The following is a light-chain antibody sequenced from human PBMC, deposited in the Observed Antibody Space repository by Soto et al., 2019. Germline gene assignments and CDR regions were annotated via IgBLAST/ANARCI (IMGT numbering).Light chain of an antibody. CDR2: DVS. CDR1: SSDVGGYNH. Sequence: QSVLTQPASVSGSPGQSITISCAGTSSDVGGYNHVSWYQQHPGKAPKLMIYDVSNRPSGVSNRFSGSKSGNTASLTISGLQADDEANYYCSSYTRSNTRVFGGGTKLTVL. CDR3: SSYTRSNTRV. V-gene: IGLV2-14*03. J-gene: IGLJ3*02.